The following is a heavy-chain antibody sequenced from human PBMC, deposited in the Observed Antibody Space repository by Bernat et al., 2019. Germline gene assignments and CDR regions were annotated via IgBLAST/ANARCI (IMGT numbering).Heavy chain of an antibody. CDR1: GYTFTSYD. V-gene: IGHV1-8*01. J-gene: IGHJ6*02. D-gene: IGHD1-26*01. Sequence: QVQLVQSGAEVKKPGASVKVSCKASGYTFTSYDINWVRQATGQGLEWMGWMNPNSGNTGYAQKFQGRVTMTRNTSISTAYMELSSLRSEDTAVYYCAADLWDYYSGSYYVYRYYYGMDVWGQGTTVTVSS. CDR3: AADLWDYYSGSYYVYRYYYGMDV. CDR2: MNPNSGNT.